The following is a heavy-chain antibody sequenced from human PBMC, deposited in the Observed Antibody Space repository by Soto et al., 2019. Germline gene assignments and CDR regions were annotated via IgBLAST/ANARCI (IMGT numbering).Heavy chain of an antibody. D-gene: IGHD2-21*02. J-gene: IGHJ4*02. CDR3: ARDTYGDVVTPIDY. V-gene: IGHV3-64*01. CDR1: GFTFSSYA. CDR2: ISSNGGST. Sequence: EVQLVESGGGLVQPGGSLRLSCAASGFTFSSYAMHWVRQAPGKGLEYVSAISSNGGSTYYANSVKGRFTISRDNSKNTLYLQMGSLRAEDMAVYYCARDTYGDVVTPIDYWGQGTLVTVSS.